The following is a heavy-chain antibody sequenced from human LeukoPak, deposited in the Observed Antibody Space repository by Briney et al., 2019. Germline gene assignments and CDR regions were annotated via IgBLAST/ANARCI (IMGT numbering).Heavy chain of an antibody. V-gene: IGHV4-59*01. Sequence: SETLSLTCSVSGYSISSYYWSWIRQPPGKGLEWIGYIYYSGSTNYNPSLKSRVTISVDTSKNQFSLKLSSVTAADTAVYYCARVGLAAAVDYWGQGTLVTVSS. CDR1: GYSISSYY. D-gene: IGHD6-13*01. J-gene: IGHJ4*02. CDR2: IYYSGST. CDR3: ARVGLAAAVDY.